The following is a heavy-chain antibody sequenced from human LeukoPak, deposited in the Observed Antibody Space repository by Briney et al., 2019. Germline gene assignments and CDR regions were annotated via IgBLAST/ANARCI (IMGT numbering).Heavy chain of an antibody. J-gene: IGHJ4*02. Sequence: GGSLRLSCAASGFTFSNYAMHWVRQAPGKGLEWVARIKSRGNGGTTDYPAPVKGRFTISRDDSENTVHLQMNSLKIEDTAVYYCTADSPVSMAHSFDFWGQGILVTVSS. CDR3: TADSPVSMAHSFDF. V-gene: IGHV3-15*01. D-gene: IGHD2-8*01. CDR1: GFTFSNYA. CDR2: IKSRGNGGTT.